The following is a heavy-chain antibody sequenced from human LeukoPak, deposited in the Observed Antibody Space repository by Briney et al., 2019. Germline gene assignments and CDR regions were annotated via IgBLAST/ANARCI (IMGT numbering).Heavy chain of an antibody. J-gene: IGHJ4*02. V-gene: IGHV3-74*01. CDR2: TNGDGSDT. CDR3: ASLGVVTAINPQTFDY. Sequence: GGSLRLSCAASGFTLSNSWMHWVRQAPGKGLVWVSRTNGDGSDTSYADSVKGRFTISRDNAKNTLYLQMNSLRAEDTAVYYCASLGVVTAINPQTFDYWGQGTLVTVSS. CDR1: GFTLSNSW. D-gene: IGHD2-21*02.